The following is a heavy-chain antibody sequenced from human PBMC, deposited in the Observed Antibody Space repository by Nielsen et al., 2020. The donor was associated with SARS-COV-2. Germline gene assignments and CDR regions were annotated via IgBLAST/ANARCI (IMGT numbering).Heavy chain of an antibody. CDR3: AKDIRVDPAAGEFEY. CDR2: ITGSGSKT. D-gene: IGHD2-2*01. Sequence: GESLKISCAASGFTFSTYAMNWVRQAPGKGLEWISSITGSGSKTYYADSVKGQFTISRDNSKNTLYLQMNNLRVEDTAMYYCAKDIRVDPAAGEFEYWGQGTLVTVSS. V-gene: IGHV3-23*01. J-gene: IGHJ4*02. CDR1: GFTFSTYA.